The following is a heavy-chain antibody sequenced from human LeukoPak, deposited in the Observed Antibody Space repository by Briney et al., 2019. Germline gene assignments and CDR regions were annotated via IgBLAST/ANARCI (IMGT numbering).Heavy chain of an antibody. V-gene: IGHV3-30-3*01. Sequence: GGSLRLSCAASGFTFSSYAIHWVRQAPGKGLEWVAVISYDGSNKYYADSVKGRFTISRDNSKNTLYLQMNSLRAEDTAVYYCARDGALYSNYYYYYGMDVWGQGTTVTVSS. CDR2: ISYDGSNK. CDR3: ARDGALYSNYYYYYGMDV. D-gene: IGHD4-11*01. J-gene: IGHJ6*02. CDR1: GFTFSSYA.